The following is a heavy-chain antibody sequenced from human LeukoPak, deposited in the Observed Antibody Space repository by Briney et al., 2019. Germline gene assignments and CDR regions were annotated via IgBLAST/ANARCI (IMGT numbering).Heavy chain of an antibody. J-gene: IGHJ4*02. Sequence: KTSETLSLTCTVSGGSISSSSYYWGWIRQPPGKGLEWIGSIYYSGSTYYNPSLKSRVTISVDTSKNQFSLKLSSVTAADTAVYYCARGSPSMVRGFGYWGQGTLVTVSS. CDR3: ARGSPSMVRGFGY. CDR1: GGSISSSSYY. V-gene: IGHV4-39*01. D-gene: IGHD3-10*01. CDR2: IYYSGST.